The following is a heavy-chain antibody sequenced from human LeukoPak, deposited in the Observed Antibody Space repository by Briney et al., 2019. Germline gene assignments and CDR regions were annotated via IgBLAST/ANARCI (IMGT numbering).Heavy chain of an antibody. J-gene: IGHJ3*02. Sequence: ASVKVSCKASGYTFTGYYMHWVRQAPGQGLEWMGWINPNSGGTNYAQKFQGRVTMTRDTSISTAYMELSRLRSDDTAVYYCARDLPIMVAFDIWGQGTMVTVSS. CDR3: ARDLPIMVAFDI. CDR2: INPNSGGT. CDR1: GYTFTGYY. D-gene: IGHD2-8*01. V-gene: IGHV1-2*02.